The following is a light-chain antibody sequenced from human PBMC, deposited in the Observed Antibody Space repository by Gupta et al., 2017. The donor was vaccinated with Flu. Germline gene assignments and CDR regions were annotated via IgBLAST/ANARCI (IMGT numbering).Light chain of an antibody. CDR2: AAS. Sequence: DIQMNQSPSSLSASVGDRVTSTCRASQDIINYLAWFQQKPGKAPKSLSYAASSLQSGVPSKFSGSGFGTDFTLTISRLQPEDFATYYCQQYNTYPYNFGQGTKLEIK. CDR3: QQYNTYPYN. CDR1: QDIINY. J-gene: IGKJ2*01. V-gene: IGKV1-16*02.